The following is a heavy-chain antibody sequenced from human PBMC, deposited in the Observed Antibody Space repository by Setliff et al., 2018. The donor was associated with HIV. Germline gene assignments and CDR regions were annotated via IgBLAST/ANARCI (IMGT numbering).Heavy chain of an antibody. CDR1: GFTFNSHP. CDR2: LKSNAEGGTA. J-gene: IGHJ3*02. CDR3: TTLLSGVGTDVFDI. D-gene: IGHD2-15*01. Sequence: GGSLRLSCAASGFTFNSHPMHWVRQAPGKGLEWVARLKSNAEGGTADYAAPVRRRFTISRDDSKNTLYLLMNSLKVEDTAVYYCTTLLSGVGTDVFDIWGQGTMVTV. V-gene: IGHV3-15*01.